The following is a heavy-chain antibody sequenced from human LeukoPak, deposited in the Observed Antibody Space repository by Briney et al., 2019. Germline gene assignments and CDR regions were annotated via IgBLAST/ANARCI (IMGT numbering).Heavy chain of an antibody. Sequence: ASVKVSCKASGYTFTSYGISWVRQAPGQGLEWMGWISAFKGNTNYAQNLQGRVTMTTDTSTSTAYMELRSLRSDDTAVYYCARGGRDYDYVWGSYRSDAFDIWGQGTMVTVPS. V-gene: IGHV1-18*04. CDR1: GYTFTSYG. J-gene: IGHJ3*02. CDR3: ARGGRDYDYVWGSYRSDAFDI. CDR2: ISAFKGNT. D-gene: IGHD3-16*02.